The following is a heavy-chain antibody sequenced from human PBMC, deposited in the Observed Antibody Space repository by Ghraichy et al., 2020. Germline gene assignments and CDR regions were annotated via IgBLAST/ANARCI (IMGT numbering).Heavy chain of an antibody. Sequence: GGSLRLSCAASGFTFSSYAMSWVRQAPGKGLEWVSAIGGTGDYTYYADSVKGRFTISRDISRNTLYLQMNSLRAEDTAIYYCAKTPHPTRPTVTTHWGQGALVTFSS. J-gene: IGHJ4*02. CDR3: AKTPHPTRPTVTTH. CDR2: IGGTGDYT. D-gene: IGHD4-17*01. CDR1: GFTFSSYA. V-gene: IGHV3-23*01.